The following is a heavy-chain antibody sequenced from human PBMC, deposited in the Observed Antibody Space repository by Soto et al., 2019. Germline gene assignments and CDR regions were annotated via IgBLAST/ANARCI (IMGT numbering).Heavy chain of an antibody. Sequence: ASVKVSCKASGGTFSSYTISWVRQAPGQGLEWMGRIIPILGIANYAQKFQGRVTITADKSTSTAYMELSSLRSEDTAVYYCAREIPFDQLLSGDYYYYMDVWGKGTTVTVSS. CDR2: IIPILGIA. J-gene: IGHJ6*03. CDR1: GGTFSSYT. CDR3: AREIPFDQLLSGDYYYYMDV. V-gene: IGHV1-69*04. D-gene: IGHD2-2*01.